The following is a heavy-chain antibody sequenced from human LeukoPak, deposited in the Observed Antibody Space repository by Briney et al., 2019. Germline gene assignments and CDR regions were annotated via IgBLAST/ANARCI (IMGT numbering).Heavy chain of an antibody. CDR2: IWYDGRNK. V-gene: IGHV3-33*01. J-gene: IGHJ4*02. CDR3: ARDYDTVAGLSG. Sequence: GRSLRLSCAASGFTFGSFGMHWVRQAPGKGLEWVALIWYDGRNKNYADSVKGRFTISRDNSKNTLYLQMNSLRVEDAAVYYCARDYDTVAGLSGWGQGTLVTVSS. D-gene: IGHD6-19*01. CDR1: GFTFGSFG.